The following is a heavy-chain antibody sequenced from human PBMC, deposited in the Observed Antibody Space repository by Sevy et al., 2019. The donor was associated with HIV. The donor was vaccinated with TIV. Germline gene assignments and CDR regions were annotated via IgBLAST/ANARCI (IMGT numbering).Heavy chain of an antibody. Sequence: ASVKVSCKASGYTFIGYYIHWLRQAPGQGLEWIGRINPSSGGTKYTQKFQGRVTVTTDMSVSTAYMELIGLRSDDTAMYYCAGQTSGWYDWFDPWRQGTLVTVSS. V-gene: IGHV1-2*06. J-gene: IGHJ5*02. D-gene: IGHD6-19*01. CDR1: GYTFIGYY. CDR2: INPSSGGT. CDR3: AGQTSGWYDWFDP.